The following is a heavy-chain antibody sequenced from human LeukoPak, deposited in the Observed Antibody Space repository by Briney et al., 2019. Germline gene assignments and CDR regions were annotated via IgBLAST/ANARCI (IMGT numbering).Heavy chain of an antibody. Sequence: GGSLRLSCAASGFTFSTYTMYWVRHPPGKRLEWVSIIGNNGGGIHYADSVRGRFTISRDNAKNSLYLQMNSLRAEDTAVYYCARVYGDYVNYFDYWGQGTLVTVSS. CDR1: GFTFSTYT. CDR2: IGNNGGGI. CDR3: ARVYGDYVNYFDY. J-gene: IGHJ4*02. V-gene: IGHV3-21*01. D-gene: IGHD4-17*01.